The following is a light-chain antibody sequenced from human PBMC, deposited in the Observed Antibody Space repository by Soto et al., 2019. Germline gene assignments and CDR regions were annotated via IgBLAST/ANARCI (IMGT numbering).Light chain of an antibody. CDR2: GAS. V-gene: IGKV3-11*01. CDR3: QHRSNWPPLT. J-gene: IGKJ4*01. Sequence: EIVLTQSPAALSLSPGERATLSCRASQSIGSNLAWYQQRGGQAPRLVIYGASNRATGIPARFSGSGSGTDYTLTISSLEPEDFAVYYFQHRSNWPPLTFGGGVNVEIK. CDR1: QSIGSN.